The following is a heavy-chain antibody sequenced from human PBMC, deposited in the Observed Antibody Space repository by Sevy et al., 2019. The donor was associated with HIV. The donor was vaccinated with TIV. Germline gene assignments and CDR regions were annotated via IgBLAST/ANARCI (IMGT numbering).Heavy chain of an antibody. V-gene: IGHV3-7*01. CDR1: GFSFSVYW. J-gene: IGHJ4*02. Sequence: GGCLRLSCAASGFSFSVYWMSWVRQAPGKGLEWVATLKQDGSEKYYVDSVKGRFTISRDNAKNSLYLQMNSLRAEDTAVYYCVGEGVGGYSYSLDCWGQGTLVTVSS. CDR3: VGEGVGGYSYSLDC. D-gene: IGHD5-18*01. CDR2: LKQDGSEK.